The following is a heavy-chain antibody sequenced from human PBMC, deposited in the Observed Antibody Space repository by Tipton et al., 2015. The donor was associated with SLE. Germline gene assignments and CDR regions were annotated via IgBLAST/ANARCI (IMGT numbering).Heavy chain of an antibody. J-gene: IGHJ3*02. D-gene: IGHD1-26*01. V-gene: IGHV4-34*01. Sequence: TLSLTCAVYGGSFSGYYWSWIRQPPGKGLEWIREINHSGSTNYNPSLKSRVTISVDTSKNQFSLKLTSVTAADTAVYYCARGPGVVGRHLFDIWGQGTMVTVSS. CDR1: GGSFSGYY. CDR2: INHSGST. CDR3: ARGPGVVGRHLFDI.